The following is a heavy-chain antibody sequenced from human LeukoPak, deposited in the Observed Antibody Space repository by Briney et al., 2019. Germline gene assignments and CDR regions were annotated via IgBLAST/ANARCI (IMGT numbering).Heavy chain of an antibody. CDR2: IYSGGST. V-gene: IGHV3-66*02. D-gene: IGHD3-10*01. CDR1: GFTFSDYY. Sequence: PAGSLTLTCAASGFTFSDYYMSRVRQAPGKGLEWVSVIYSGGSTYYTDSVKGRFTISRDNSKNPLYLQMNSLRAADTAVYYCARGRPVYMVRKKNDAFDIGGQGTMVTVSS. CDR3: ARGRPVYMVRKKNDAFDI. J-gene: IGHJ3*02.